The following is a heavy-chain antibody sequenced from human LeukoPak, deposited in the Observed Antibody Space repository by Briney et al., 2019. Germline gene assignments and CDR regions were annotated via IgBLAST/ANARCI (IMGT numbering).Heavy chain of an antibody. D-gene: IGHD3-3*01. CDR3: ARGREGYDFWSGPPGFDP. V-gene: IGHV3-21*01. CDR2: ISSSSSYI. CDR1: GFTFSSYS. J-gene: IGHJ5*02. Sequence: GGSLRLSCAASGFTFSSYSMNWVRQAPGKGLEWVSSISSSSSYIYYADSVKGRFTISRDNAENSLYLQMNSLRAEDTAVYYCARGREGYDFWSGPPGFDPWGQGTLVTVSS.